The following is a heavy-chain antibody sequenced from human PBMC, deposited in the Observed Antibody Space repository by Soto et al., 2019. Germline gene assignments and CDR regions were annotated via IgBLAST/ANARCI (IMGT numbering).Heavy chain of an antibody. D-gene: IGHD3-3*01. Sequence: EVQLVESGGGLVKPGGSLRLSCAASGFTFSSYSMNWVRQAPGKGLEWVSSISSSSSYIYYADSVKGRFTISRDNAKNSLYLQMNSLRAEDTAVYYCARDALNYDFWSGYYYYGMDVWGQGTTVTVSS. J-gene: IGHJ6*02. CDR2: ISSSSSYI. CDR3: ARDALNYDFWSGYYYYGMDV. V-gene: IGHV3-21*01. CDR1: GFTFSSYS.